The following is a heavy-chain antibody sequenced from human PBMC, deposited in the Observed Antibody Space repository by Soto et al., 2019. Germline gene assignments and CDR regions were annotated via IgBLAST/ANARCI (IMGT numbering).Heavy chain of an antibody. CDR1: GGFFSGYY. V-gene: IGHV4-34*01. CDR2: INHSGST. Sequence: QVQLQQWGAGLLKPSETLSLTCAVYGGFFSGYYWSWIRQPPGKGLEWIGEINHSGSTNYNPSLKSRVTISVDTSKNQFSLKLSSVTAADTAVYYCARGPRGVMHYYYGMDVWGQGTTVTVSS. J-gene: IGHJ6*02. D-gene: IGHD3-10*01. CDR3: ARGPRGVMHYYYGMDV.